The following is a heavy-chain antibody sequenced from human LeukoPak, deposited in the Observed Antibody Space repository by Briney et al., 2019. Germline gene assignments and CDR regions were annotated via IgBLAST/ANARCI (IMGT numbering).Heavy chain of an antibody. CDR1: GGSISSGSYY. J-gene: IGHJ6*03. CDR3: ARDLARGYPALYMDV. V-gene: IGHV4-61*02. CDR2: IYTSGST. D-gene: IGHD5-12*01. Sequence: KPSQTLSLTCTVSGGSISSGSYYWSWIRQPPGKGLEWIGRIYTSGSTNYNPSLKSRVTISVDTSKNQFSLKLSSVTAADTAVYYCARDLARGYPALYMDVWGKGTTVTVSS.